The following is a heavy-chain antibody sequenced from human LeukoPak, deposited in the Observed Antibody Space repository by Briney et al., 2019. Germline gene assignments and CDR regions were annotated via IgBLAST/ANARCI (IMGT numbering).Heavy chain of an antibody. D-gene: IGHD6-13*01. Sequence: PGGSLRLSCAASGFTFDDYAMHWVRQAPGKGLESVSGISWNSGSIGYADSVKCRFTISRDNAKNSLYLQMNSLRAEDMALYYCAKDTAAAALYYFDYWGQGTLVTVSS. V-gene: IGHV3-9*03. CDR2: ISWNSGSI. J-gene: IGHJ4*02. CDR1: GFTFDDYA. CDR3: AKDTAAAALYYFDY.